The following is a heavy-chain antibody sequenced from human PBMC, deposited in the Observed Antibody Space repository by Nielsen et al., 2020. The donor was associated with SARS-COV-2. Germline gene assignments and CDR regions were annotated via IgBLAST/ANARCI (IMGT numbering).Heavy chain of an antibody. Sequence: ASVKVSCKASGYTFSTSYMHWVRQAPGQRLEWMGWMSAADGRTTYSQKFQGRVTTTRDTSATTVYLELSSLTSEDTAVYYCARDPGNWYMDVWGKGTTVTVSS. J-gene: IGHJ6*04. CDR2: MSAADGRT. CDR3: ARDPGNWYMDV. CDR1: GYTFSTSY. V-gene: IGHV1-3*01. D-gene: IGHD6-13*01.